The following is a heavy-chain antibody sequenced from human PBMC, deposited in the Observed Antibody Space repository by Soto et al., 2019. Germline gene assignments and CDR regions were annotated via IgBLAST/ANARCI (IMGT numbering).Heavy chain of an antibody. Sequence: PSQTLSLTCAISGDSVSSNSAAWNWIRQSPSRGLEWLGRTYYRSKWYNDCAVSVKSRITINPDTSKNQFSLQLNSVTPEYTAVYYCARSLSPPTIGYYYGMDVWGQGTTVTVSS. V-gene: IGHV6-1*01. J-gene: IGHJ6*02. CDR3: ARSLSPPTIGYYYGMDV. D-gene: IGHD5-12*01. CDR2: TYYRSKWYN. CDR1: GDSVSSNSAA.